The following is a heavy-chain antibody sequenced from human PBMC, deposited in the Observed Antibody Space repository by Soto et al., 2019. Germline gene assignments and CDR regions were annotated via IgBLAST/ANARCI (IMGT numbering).Heavy chain of an antibody. V-gene: IGHV1-18*01. J-gene: IGHJ6*03. CDR2: ISANNGDT. D-gene: IGHD3-10*01. Sequence: QVQLVQSGAEVKKPGASVKVSCKASGYTFTSHGISWVRQAPGQGLEWMGWISANNGDTNYAQKLQGRVTVTTDTSTSTAKMDLRILRADGRSVYYCSRMVRGFSIDYSHHIDFWGKAT. CDR1: GYTFTSHG. CDR3: SRMVRGFSIDYSHHIDF.